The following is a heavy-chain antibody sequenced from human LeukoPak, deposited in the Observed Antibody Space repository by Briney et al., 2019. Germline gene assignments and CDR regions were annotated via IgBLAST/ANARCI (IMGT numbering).Heavy chain of an antibody. V-gene: IGHV4-39*01. CDR3: AIRYDFWSGQWGP. D-gene: IGHD3-3*01. CDR2: IYYSGST. Sequence: PSGTLSLTCAVSGGSISSSSYYWGWIRQPPGKGLEWIGSIYYSGSTYYNPSLKSRVTISVDTSKNQFSLKLSSVTAADTAVYYCAIRYDFWSGQWGPWGQGTLVTVSS. J-gene: IGHJ5*02. CDR1: GGSISSSSYY.